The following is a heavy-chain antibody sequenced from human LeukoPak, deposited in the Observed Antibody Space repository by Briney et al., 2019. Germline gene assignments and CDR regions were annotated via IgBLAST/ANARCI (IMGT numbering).Heavy chain of an antibody. CDR1: GFTFSSYA. V-gene: IGHV3-23*01. D-gene: IGHD6-13*01. CDR3: AKDRSYSHPIWFDP. J-gene: IGHJ5*02. Sequence: GGSQRLSCAASGFTFSSYAMSWVRQAQGKGLEWVSAISRRGGSTYYADSVKGRFTISRDNSKNTLYLQMNSLRAEDTAVYYCAKDRSYSHPIWFDPWGQGTLVTDSS. CDR2: ISRRGGST.